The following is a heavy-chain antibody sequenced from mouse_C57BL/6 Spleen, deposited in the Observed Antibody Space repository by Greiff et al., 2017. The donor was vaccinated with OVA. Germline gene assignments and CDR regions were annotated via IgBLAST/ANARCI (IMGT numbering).Heavy chain of an antibody. Sequence: VQLQQSGPGLAKPSQTLSLTCSVTGYSITSDYWNWIRHFPGNKLEYMGYISYSGSTYYNPSLKSRISITRYTSKNQYYLQLNSVPTEDTATYYCARFDGYYVGYFDVWGTGTTVTVSS. CDR3: ARFDGYYVGYFDV. V-gene: IGHV3-8*01. D-gene: IGHD2-3*01. CDR1: GYSITSDY. CDR2: ISYSGST. J-gene: IGHJ1*03.